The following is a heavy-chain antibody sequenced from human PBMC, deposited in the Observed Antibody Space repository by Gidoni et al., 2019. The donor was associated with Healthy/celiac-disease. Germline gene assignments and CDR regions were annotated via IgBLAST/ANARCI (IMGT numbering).Heavy chain of an antibody. CDR2: IYYSGGT. Sequence: QVQLQESGPGLVKPSETLSLTCTVSGGFISSYYWSWLRQPPGKGLEWIGYIYYSGGTNDNPSLTSRVTIPVDTSKNQFSLKLSSVTAADTAVYYCARGGPTVVTPEAFDIWGQGTMVTVSS. J-gene: IGHJ3*02. CDR3: ARGGPTVVTPEAFDI. V-gene: IGHV4-59*01. CDR1: GGFISSYY. D-gene: IGHD4-17*01.